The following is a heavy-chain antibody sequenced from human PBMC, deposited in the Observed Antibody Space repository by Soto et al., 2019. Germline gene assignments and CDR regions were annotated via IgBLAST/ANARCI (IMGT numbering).Heavy chain of an antibody. V-gene: IGHV1-69*13. CDR2: IIPIFGTA. Sequence: GASVKVSCKASGGTFSSYAISWVRQAPGQGLEWMGGIIPIFGTANYAQKFQGRVTITADESTSTAYMELSSLRSEDTAVYYCARRILVPAANYYCGRAVWAQGTRFTFSS. CDR3: ARRILVPAANYYCGRAV. CDR1: GGTFSSYA. D-gene: IGHD2-2*01. J-gene: IGHJ6*02.